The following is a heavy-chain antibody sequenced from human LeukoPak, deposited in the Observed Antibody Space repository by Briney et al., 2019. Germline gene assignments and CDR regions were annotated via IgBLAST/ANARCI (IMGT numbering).Heavy chain of an antibody. J-gene: IGHJ4*02. V-gene: IGHV3-23*01. CDR3: ANGKQQLVPSDY. CDR1: GFTFSSYA. CDR2: ISGSGGST. D-gene: IGHD6-13*01. Sequence: GGSLRLSCAASGFTFSSYAMSWVRQAQGKGLEWVSAISGSGGSTYYAASVKGRFTISRDNSKNTLYLQMNSLRAEDTAVYYCANGKQQLVPSDYWGQGTLVTVSS.